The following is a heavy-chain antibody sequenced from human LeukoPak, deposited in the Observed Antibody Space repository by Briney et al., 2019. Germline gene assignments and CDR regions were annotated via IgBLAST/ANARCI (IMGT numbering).Heavy chain of an antibody. CDR3: ARDQWGYYDSSGYYYFDY. D-gene: IGHD3-22*01. J-gene: IGHJ4*02. Sequence: PSETLSLTCTVSGGSISSYYWSWIRQPAGKGLEWIGRIYTSGSTNYNPSLKSRVTMSVDTSKNQFSLKLSSVTAADTAVYYCARDQWGYYDSSGYYYFDYWGQGTLVTVSS. CDR2: IYTSGST. CDR1: GGSISSYY. V-gene: IGHV4-4*07.